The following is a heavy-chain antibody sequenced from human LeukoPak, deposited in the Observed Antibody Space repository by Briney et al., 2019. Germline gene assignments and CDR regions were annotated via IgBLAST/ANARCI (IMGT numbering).Heavy chain of an antibody. CDR3: ARGTGWPQFDY. V-gene: IGHV6-1*01. J-gene: IGHJ4*02. CDR2: TYYKSAWYN. D-gene: IGHD6-19*01. CDR1: GDSVSRGSIA. Sequence: SQTLSLTCAISGDSVSRGSIAWNWIRQSPSRGLEWLGRTYYKSAWYNDYAVSVKGRIIINPDTSKNQFSLQLNSVTPEDTAVYYCARGTGWPQFDYWGQGTLVTVSS.